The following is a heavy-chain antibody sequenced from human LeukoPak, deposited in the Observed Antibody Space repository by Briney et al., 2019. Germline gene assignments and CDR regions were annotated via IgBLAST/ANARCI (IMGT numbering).Heavy chain of an antibody. V-gene: IGHV4-34*01. Sequence: SETLSLTCAVYGGSFSGYYWSWIRQPPGKGLEWIGEINHSGSTNYNSSLKSRVTISVDTSKNQFSLKLSSVTAADTAVYYCARGRRDYYDSSGYLPGDFQHWGQGTLVTVSS. CDR1: GGSFSGYY. CDR2: INHSGST. J-gene: IGHJ1*01. CDR3: ARGRRDYYDSSGYLPGDFQH. D-gene: IGHD3-22*01.